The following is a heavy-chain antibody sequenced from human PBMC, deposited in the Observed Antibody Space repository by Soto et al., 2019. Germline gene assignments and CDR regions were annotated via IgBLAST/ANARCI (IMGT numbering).Heavy chain of an antibody. CDR1: GGSISSSNW. J-gene: IGHJ5*02. Sequence: PSETLSLTCAVSGGSISSSNWWSWVRQPPGKGLERIGEIYHSGSTNYNPSLKSRVTISVDKSKNQFSLKLSSVTAADTAVYYCARRLWFGEDNWFDPWGQGTLVTVSS. CDR2: IYHSGST. V-gene: IGHV4-4*02. CDR3: ARRLWFGEDNWFDP. D-gene: IGHD3-10*01.